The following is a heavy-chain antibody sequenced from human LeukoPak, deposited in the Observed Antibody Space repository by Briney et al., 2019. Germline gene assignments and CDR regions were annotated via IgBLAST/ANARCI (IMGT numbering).Heavy chain of an antibody. CDR3: ARGSRFSGFAIDY. CDR2: ISGGSSNI. Sequence: GGSLRLSCAASGFSFSSYTINWVRQSPGRGLEWVASISGGSSNIYHADSVKGRFTISRDNAKNSLYLQMNSLRVEDTAVYYCARGSRFSGFAIDYWGQGTLVTVSS. V-gene: IGHV3-21*06. CDR1: GFSFSSYT. J-gene: IGHJ4*02. D-gene: IGHD5-12*01.